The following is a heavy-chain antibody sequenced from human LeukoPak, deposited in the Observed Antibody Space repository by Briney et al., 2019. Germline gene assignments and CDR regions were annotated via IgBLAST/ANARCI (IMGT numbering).Heavy chain of an antibody. CDR1: GGSISSYY. CDR2: IYYSGST. J-gene: IGHJ4*02. CDR3: ARDSSLSSNNHYYHDY. D-gene: IGHD2-2*01. V-gene: IGHV4-59*01. Sequence: PSETLSLTCTVSGGSISSYYWSWIRQPPGKGLEWIGYIYYSGSTNYNPSLKSRVTISVDTSKNQFSLKLSSVTAADTAVYYCARDSSLSSNNHYYHDYWGQGTLVTVSS.